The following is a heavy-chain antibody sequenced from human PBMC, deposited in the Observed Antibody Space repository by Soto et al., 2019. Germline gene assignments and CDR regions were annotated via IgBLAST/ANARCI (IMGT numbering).Heavy chain of an antibody. CDR2: ISAYNGHT. D-gene: IGHD6-13*01. J-gene: IGHJ6*02. CDR1: GYTFTSYG. Sequence: QVQLVQSGAAVKKPGASVKVSCKASGYTFTSYGIRWVRQAPGQGLEWMGWISAYNGHTNYAQKLQGRVTMTTDTSTSTAYMELRSLRSDDTAVYDWARASSGWSIYYYYGMDVWGQGTTVTVSS. CDR3: ARASSGWSIYYYYGMDV. V-gene: IGHV1-18*01.